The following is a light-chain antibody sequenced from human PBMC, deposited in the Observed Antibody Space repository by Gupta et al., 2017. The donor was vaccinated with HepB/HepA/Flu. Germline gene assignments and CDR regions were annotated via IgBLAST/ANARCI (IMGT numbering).Light chain of an antibody. CDR3: QQVNSYPIT. CDR2: PAS. CDR1: QDINSY. V-gene: IGKV1-9*01. Sequence: DIQLTQSPSFLSASVGGRVTITCRASQDINSYLIWYQQKPGKAPNLLIYPASTLQGGVPSRFSGSGSGTELTLTISSLQPEDFATYYCQQVNSYPITFGQGTRLDIK. J-gene: IGKJ5*01.